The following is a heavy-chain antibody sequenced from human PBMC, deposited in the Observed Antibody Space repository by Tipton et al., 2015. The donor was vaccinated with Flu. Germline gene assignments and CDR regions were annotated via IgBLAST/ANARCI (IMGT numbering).Heavy chain of an antibody. V-gene: IGHV4-59*01. CDR1: GGSISTYY. CDR3: ARAGYSGSWYYLDF. Sequence: TLSLTCTVSGGSISTYYWSWNRQPPGKGLECIGYIYYTGSTNYNPSLKSRVTISVDTSKNEFSLKLSSVTAADTAVYYCARAGYSGSWYYLDFWGQGTLATVSS. CDR2: IYYTGST. J-gene: IGHJ4*02. D-gene: IGHD5-12*01.